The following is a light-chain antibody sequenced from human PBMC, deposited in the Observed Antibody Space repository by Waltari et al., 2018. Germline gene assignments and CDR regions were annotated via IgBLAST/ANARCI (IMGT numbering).Light chain of an antibody. V-gene: IGKV1-9*01. CDR1: QGIGSY. CDR2: AAS. Sequence: DIQLTQSPSFLSASVGDRVTITCRASQGIGSYVAWYQQKPGKAPTLLIYAASTLQSGVPSRFSGSHSGTEFTLTISSLPPDDFASYFCQQLHSYPRTFGGGTKMEI. CDR3: QQLHSYPRT. J-gene: IGKJ4*01.